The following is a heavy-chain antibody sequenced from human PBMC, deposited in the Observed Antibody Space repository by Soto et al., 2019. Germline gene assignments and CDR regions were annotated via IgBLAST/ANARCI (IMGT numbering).Heavy chain of an antibody. J-gene: IGHJ5*02. CDR1: GFSLTTSGVG. CDR3: AHHTITPATNWFDP. CDR2: IYWNDDK. Sequence: SGPTLANPTQTLTLTCTFSGFSLTTSGVGVGWIRQPPGKALEWLALIYWNDDKRYSPSLRGRLTITKDTSKNQVVLAMTNMDPVDTATYYCAHHTITPATNWFDPWGLGTLVTVSS. V-gene: IGHV2-5*01. D-gene: IGHD2-2*01.